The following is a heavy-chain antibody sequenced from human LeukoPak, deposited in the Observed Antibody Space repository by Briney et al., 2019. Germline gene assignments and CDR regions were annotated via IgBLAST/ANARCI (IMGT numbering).Heavy chain of an antibody. J-gene: IGHJ4*02. CDR1: GYTFTSYD. CDR3: ARVNYDILTGYSLAH. V-gene: IGHV1-8*03. CDR2: MNPNSGNT. D-gene: IGHD3-9*01. Sequence: ASVKVSCQASGYTFTSYDINWVRQATGKGLEWMGWMNPNSGNTGYAQKFQGRVTITRNTSISTAYMELSSLRSEDTAVYYCARVNYDILTGYSLAHWGQGTLVTVSS.